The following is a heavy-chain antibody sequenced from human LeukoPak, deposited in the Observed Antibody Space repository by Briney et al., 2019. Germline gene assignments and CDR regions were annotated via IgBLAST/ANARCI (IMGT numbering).Heavy chain of an antibody. CDR2: MSYDGTNK. D-gene: IGHD5-12*01. J-gene: IGHJ6*03. Sequence: GGSLRLSCEASGFIFRTYGMHWVRQAPGKGLEWVALMSYDGTNKDYTDSVKGRFTISRDNSKNTLCLQMNSLRTDDTAVYYCAKDLLRATGNGGYYMDVWGKGTTVIVSS. CDR3: AKDLLRATGNGGYYMDV. V-gene: IGHV3-30*18. CDR1: GFIFRTYG.